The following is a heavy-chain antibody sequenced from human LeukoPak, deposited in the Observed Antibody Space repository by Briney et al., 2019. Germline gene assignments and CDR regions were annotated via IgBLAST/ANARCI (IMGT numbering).Heavy chain of an antibody. CDR1: GYSISSGYY. CDR2: IYHSGST. Sequence: SETLSLTCTVSGYSISSGYYWGWIRQPPGKGLEWIGSIYHSGSTYYNPSLKSRVTISVDTSKNQFSLKLSSVTAADTAVYYCARDPEYYYDSSGRFDYWGQGTLVTVSS. D-gene: IGHD3-22*01. J-gene: IGHJ4*02. V-gene: IGHV4-38-2*02. CDR3: ARDPEYYYDSSGRFDY.